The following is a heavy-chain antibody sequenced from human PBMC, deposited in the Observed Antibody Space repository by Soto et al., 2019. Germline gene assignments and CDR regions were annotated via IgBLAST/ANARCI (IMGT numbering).Heavy chain of an antibody. CDR3: ARDPRPPIAARPPDAFDI. D-gene: IGHD6-6*01. V-gene: IGHV4-4*07. Sequence: QVQLQESGPGLVKPSETLSLTCTVSGGSISSYYWSWIRQPAGKGLEWIGRIYTSGSTNYNPSLTTRVTMSVDTSKNQFSLQLSSVTAADTAVYYCARDPRPPIAARPPDAFDIWGQGTMVTVSS. J-gene: IGHJ3*02. CDR2: IYTSGST. CDR1: GGSISSYY.